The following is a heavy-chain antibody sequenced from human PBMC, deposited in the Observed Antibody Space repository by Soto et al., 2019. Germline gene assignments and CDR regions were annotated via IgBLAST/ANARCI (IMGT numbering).Heavy chain of an antibody. Sequence: GESLKISCKGSGYSFTSYWISWVRQMPGKGLEWMGRIDPSDSYTNYSPSFQGHVTISADKSISTAYLQWSSLKASDTAMYYCARAESGPRVSSITYYSSCGTHVWGQGTTVTVSS. V-gene: IGHV5-10-1*01. J-gene: IGHJ6*02. D-gene: IGHD6-13*01. CDR2: IDPSDSYT. CDR3: ARAESGPRVSSITYYSSCGTHV. CDR1: GYSFTSYW.